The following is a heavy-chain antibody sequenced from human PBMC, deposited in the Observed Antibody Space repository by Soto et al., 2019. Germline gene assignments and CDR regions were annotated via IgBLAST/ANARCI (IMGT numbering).Heavy chain of an antibody. CDR3: ASAALYYDILTGYSPGPFYY. D-gene: IGHD3-9*01. J-gene: IGHJ4*02. CDR1: GGSISSYY. Sequence: SETLSVTYTVSGGSISSYYWSWIRQPPGKGLEWIGYIYYSGSTNYNPSLKSRVTISVDTSKNQFSLKLSSVTAADTAVYYCASAALYYDILTGYSPGPFYYWGQGTLVTVSS. CDR2: IYYSGST. V-gene: IGHV4-59*01.